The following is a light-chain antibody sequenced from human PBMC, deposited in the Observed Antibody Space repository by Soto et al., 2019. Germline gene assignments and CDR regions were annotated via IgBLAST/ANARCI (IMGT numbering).Light chain of an antibody. V-gene: IGLV2-14*01. CDR3: SSYTNTLKYV. Sequence: QSALTQPASVSGYPGQSITISCTGTSSDVGGYNYVSWYQQLPGKAPKLMIYEVNNRHSGVSNRFSGSKSGNTASLTISGLQAEDEADYYCSSYTNTLKYVFGIGTKLTVL. J-gene: IGLJ1*01. CDR1: SSDVGGYNY. CDR2: EVN.